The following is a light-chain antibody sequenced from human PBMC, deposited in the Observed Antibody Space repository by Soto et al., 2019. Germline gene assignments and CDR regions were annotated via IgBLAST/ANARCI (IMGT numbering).Light chain of an antibody. V-gene: IGKV1-39*01. CDR2: GAS. CDR3: QQSYSTLLS. CDR1: ENIVTH. J-gene: IGKJ4*01. Sequence: DIQMTQSPNSLSASLRDRVTITCRASENIVTHLNWYQQRPGKAPKVLIYGASNLQSGVPLRFSATGSGTDFSLTIMSLQPEDFATYYCQQSYSTLLSFGGGTKVEI.